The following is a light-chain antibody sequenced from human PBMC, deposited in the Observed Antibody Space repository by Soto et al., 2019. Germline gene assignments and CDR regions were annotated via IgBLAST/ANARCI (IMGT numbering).Light chain of an antibody. CDR3: QQYHNWPPLT. V-gene: IGKV3-15*01. J-gene: IGKJ4*01. CDR1: QSVSSN. CDR2: VAS. Sequence: EIVMPQSPATLSLSPGERATLSCRASQSVSSNLAWYQQKPGQAPRLLIYVASTRATGIPARFSGSGSGTEFTLTISSLQSEDFAVYYCQQYHNWPPLTFGGGTKVEIK.